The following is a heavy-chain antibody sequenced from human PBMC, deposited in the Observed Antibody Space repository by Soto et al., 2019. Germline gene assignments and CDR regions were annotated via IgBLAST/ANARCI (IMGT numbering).Heavy chain of an antibody. CDR1: GYTFTSYY. Sequence: ASVKVSCKASGYTFTSYYMHWVRQAPGQGLEWMGIINPSGGSTSYAQKFQGRVTMTRDNAKNTLYLQMNSLRAEDTAVYYCSNWFDPWGQGTLVTVSS. J-gene: IGHJ5*02. CDR3: SNWFDP. V-gene: IGHV1-46*03. CDR2: INPSGGST.